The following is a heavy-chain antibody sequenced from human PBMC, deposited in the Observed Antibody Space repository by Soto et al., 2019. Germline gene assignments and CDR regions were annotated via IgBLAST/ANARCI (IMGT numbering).Heavy chain of an antibody. CDR3: ASGGAGSGPFTWELPDH. CDR1: GNTFTYRY. V-gene: IGHV1-45*02. D-gene: IGHD1-26*01. CDR2: ITPFSGDV. J-gene: IGHJ4*02. Sequence: QMQLVQSGADVKKTGSSVTVSCKALGNTFTYRYLHWVRQAPGQALEWMGWITPFSGDVHYAQKFQERVTITRDRSINTDYMQMSSLRSEDTAMYFCASGGAGSGPFTWELPDHWGQGTLVTVSS.